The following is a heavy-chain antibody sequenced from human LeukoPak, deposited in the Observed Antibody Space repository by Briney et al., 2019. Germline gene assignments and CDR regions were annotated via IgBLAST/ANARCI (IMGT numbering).Heavy chain of an antibody. CDR3: ARGITMVPAAFDY. CDR2: IYYSGST. J-gene: IGHJ4*02. D-gene: IGHD3-10*01. V-gene: IGHV4-59*01. Sequence: PSETLSLTCTVSGGSISSYYWSWIRQPPGKGLEWIGYIYYSGSTNYNPSLKSRITISVDTSKNQFSLKLSSVTAADTAVYYCARGITMVPAAFDYWGQGTLVTVSS. CDR1: GGSISSYY.